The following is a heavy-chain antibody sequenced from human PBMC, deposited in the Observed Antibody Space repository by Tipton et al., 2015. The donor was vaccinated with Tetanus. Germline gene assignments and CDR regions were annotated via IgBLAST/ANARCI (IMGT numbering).Heavy chain of an antibody. Sequence: GSLRLSCAASGFTFSSYAMSWVRQAPGKGLEWVSAISGSGGSTYYADSVKGRFTISRDNSKNTLYLQMNSLRAENTAVYYCAKDTTSTPRLVPAANPHLYYYYGMDVWGQGTTVTVSS. CDR1: GFTFSSYA. CDR3: AKDTTSTPRLVPAANPHLYYYYGMDV. J-gene: IGHJ6*02. D-gene: IGHD2-2*01. CDR2: ISGSGGST. V-gene: IGHV3-23*01.